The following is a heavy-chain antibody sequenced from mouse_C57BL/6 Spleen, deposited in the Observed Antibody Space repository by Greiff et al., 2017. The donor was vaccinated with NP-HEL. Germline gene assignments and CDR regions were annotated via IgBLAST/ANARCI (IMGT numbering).Heavy chain of an antibody. CDR3: ARVGFSYWYFDV. V-gene: IGHV3-6*01. Sequence: VQLKESGPGLVKPSQSLSLTCSVTGYSITSGYYWNWIRQFPGNKLEWMGYISYDGSNNYNPSLKNRISITRDTSKNQFFLKLNSVTTEDTATYYCARVGFSYWYFDVWGTGTTVTVSS. CDR1: GYSITSGYY. J-gene: IGHJ1*03. CDR2: ISYDGSN.